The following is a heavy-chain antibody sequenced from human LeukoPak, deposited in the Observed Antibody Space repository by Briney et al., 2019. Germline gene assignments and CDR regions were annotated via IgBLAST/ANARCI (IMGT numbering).Heavy chain of an antibody. CDR1: GFTFGSHS. J-gene: IGHJ4*02. Sequence: GGSLRLSCEVSGFTFGSHSMNWVRQAPGKGLEWVSYISSGSGTIYYADSVKGRFTIARDDAKNSLYLQMSSLRDEDTAVYYCAREAIKDYWGQGTLVTVSS. CDR3: AREAIKDY. CDR2: ISSGSGTI. V-gene: IGHV3-48*02.